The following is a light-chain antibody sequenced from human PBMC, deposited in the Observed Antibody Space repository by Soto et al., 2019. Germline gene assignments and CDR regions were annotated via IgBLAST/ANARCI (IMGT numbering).Light chain of an antibody. V-gene: IGLV2-14*01. CDR1: SSDVGGYNY. Sequence: QSALTQPASVSGSPGQSITISCTGTSSDVGGYNYVSWYQQHPGKAPKLMIYEVNNRPSGVSNRFSGSKSGNTASLTISGLQAEDEADYYCSSYSSGSTLGVFGGGTKLTVL. CDR3: SSYSSGSTLGV. J-gene: IGLJ3*02. CDR2: EVN.